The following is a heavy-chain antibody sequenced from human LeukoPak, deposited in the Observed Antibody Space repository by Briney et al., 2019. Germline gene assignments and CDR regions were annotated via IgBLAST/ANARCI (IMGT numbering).Heavy chain of an antibody. Sequence: SETLSLTCTVSGDSISSNYRSWIRQPPGKGLEWIGYMYHSDTTNYNPSLKSRVTLSLDTSKNQFSLKLTSVTAADTAVYYCARGRLPRGHPHFDYWGPGTLVTVSS. D-gene: IGHD6-25*01. J-gene: IGHJ4*02. CDR2: MYHSDTT. V-gene: IGHV4-59*01. CDR1: GDSISSNY. CDR3: ARGRLPRGHPHFDY.